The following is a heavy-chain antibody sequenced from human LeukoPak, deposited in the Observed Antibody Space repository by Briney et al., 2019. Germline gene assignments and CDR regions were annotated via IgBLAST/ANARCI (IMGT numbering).Heavy chain of an antibody. CDR2: LSYSGRT. CDR1: GGSTSSNTFY. J-gene: IGHJ4*02. V-gene: IGHV4-39*01. Sequence: PSETLSLTCTLSGGSTSSNTFYWGWIRQPPGKGLEWIGSLSYSGRTYYNPSLKSRVTMSADTSRSLFSLKLSSVIAADTAVYFCARHLRNRMTTYFDSWGQGSLVTVSS. CDR3: ARHLRNRMTTYFDS. D-gene: IGHD4-17*01.